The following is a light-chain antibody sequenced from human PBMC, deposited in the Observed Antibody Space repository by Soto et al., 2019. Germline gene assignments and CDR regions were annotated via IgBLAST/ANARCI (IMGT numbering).Light chain of an antibody. CDR1: QSLLHSNGYNY. Sequence: DIVMTRSPLSLPVTLGEPASNSCRSSQSLLHSNGYNYLDWYLQKPGQSPQLLIYLGSNRASGVPDRFSGSGSGTDFTLKISRVEAEDVGVYYCMQPLQSWTFGQGTKVEIK. CDR2: LGS. V-gene: IGKV2-28*01. J-gene: IGKJ1*01. CDR3: MQPLQSWT.